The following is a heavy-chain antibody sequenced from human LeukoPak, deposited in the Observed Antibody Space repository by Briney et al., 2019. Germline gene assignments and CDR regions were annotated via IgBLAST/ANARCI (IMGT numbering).Heavy chain of an antibody. CDR3: ARGYSSGWYPSPIDY. V-gene: IGHV4-59*08. CDR1: GGSISSSY. Sequence: SETLSLTCTVSGGSISSSYWSWIRQPPGKGLEWIGYIYYTGSTNYNPSLKSRVTISVDTSKNQFSLKLSSVTAADTAVYYCARGYSSGWYPSPIDYWGQGTLVTVSS. CDR2: IYYTGST. J-gene: IGHJ4*02. D-gene: IGHD6-19*01.